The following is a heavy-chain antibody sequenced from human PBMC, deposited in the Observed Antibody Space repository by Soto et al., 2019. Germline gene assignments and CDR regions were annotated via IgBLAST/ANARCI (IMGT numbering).Heavy chain of an antibody. V-gene: IGHV3-33*01. J-gene: IGHJ4*02. CDR2: IWGDGSDK. CDR3: ARSGDCTGTSSHLRGSFDS. CDR1: GFTFSLYA. Sequence: GGSLRLSCAASGFTFSLYAIHWVRQAPGKGLEWVAAIWGDGSDKKYADSVKGRFTVSRDNSKNALYLQMNSLRDEDTAVYFCARSGDCTGTSSHLRGSFDSWVPGTLVTVSS. D-gene: IGHD2-8*02.